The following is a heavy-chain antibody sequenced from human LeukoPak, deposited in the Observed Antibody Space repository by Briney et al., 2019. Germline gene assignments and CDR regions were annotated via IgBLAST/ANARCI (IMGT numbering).Heavy chain of an antibody. J-gene: IGHJ4*02. CDR2: ISSSSSYI. D-gene: IGHD3-22*01. CDR3: ARDDSSGYYQDY. V-gene: IGHV3-21*01. CDR1: GFTFSSYR. Sequence: GGSRRLSCAASGFTFSSYRMNWVRRAPGKGLEWVSSISSSSSYIYYADSVKGRFTISRDNAKNSLYLQMNSLRAEDTAVYYCARDDSSGYYQDYWGQGTLVTVSS.